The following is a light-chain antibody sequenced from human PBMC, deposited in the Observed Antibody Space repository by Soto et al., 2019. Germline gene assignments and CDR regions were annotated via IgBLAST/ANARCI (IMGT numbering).Light chain of an antibody. CDR2: EVT. CDR3: SSHTSGSTRV. J-gene: IGLJ1*01. CDR1: SSDVGGYDY. V-gene: IGLV2-14*01. Sequence: QSVLTQPASMSGSPGQSIAISCTGTSSDVGGYDYVSWYQQQPDKAPKLMIYEVTQRPSGVSNRFSGSKSGNTASLTISGLQAEDEADYYCSSHTSGSTRVFGTGTKVTVL.